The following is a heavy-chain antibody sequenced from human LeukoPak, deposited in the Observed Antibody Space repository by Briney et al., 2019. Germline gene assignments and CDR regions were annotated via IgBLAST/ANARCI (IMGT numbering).Heavy chain of an antibody. J-gene: IGHJ4*02. CDR3: ATSGSGYRRGVIDY. Sequence: PGGSLRLSCAASGFTSSTYSMNWVRQAPGKGLEWVSYISSSGSTIYYADSVKGRFTISRDNAKNSLYLQMNSLRDEDTAVYYCATSGSGYRRGVIDYWGQGTLVTVPS. V-gene: IGHV3-48*02. CDR2: ISSSGSTI. CDR1: GFTSSTYS. D-gene: IGHD6-25*01.